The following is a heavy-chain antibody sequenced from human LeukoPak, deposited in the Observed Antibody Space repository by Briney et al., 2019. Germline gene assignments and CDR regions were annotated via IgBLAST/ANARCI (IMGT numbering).Heavy chain of an antibody. CDR3: AKAAMPGPPNWFDP. V-gene: IGHV3-23*01. J-gene: IGHJ5*02. D-gene: IGHD2-2*01. Sequence: GGSLRLSCAASGFTFSNYAMTWVRQAPGKGLEWVSGINAIGGSTYYADPVKGRFTISKDNSKNTLYLQMNSLGAEDTAVYCCAKAAMPGPPNWFDPWGQGTLVTVSS. CDR2: INAIGGST. CDR1: GFTFSNYA.